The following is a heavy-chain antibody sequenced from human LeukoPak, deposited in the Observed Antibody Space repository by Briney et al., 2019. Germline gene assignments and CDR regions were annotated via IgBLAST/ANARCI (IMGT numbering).Heavy chain of an antibody. J-gene: IGHJ4*02. Sequence: NPSETLSLTCTVSGGSISSGGYYWSWIRQPPGKGLEWIGYIYHSGSTYYNPSLKSRVTISVDRSKNQFSLKLSSVTAADTAVYYYARAGDSSGYRTGFDYWGQGTLVTVSS. V-gene: IGHV4-30-2*01. CDR2: IYHSGST. D-gene: IGHD3-22*01. CDR1: GGSISSGGYY. CDR3: ARAGDSSGYRTGFDY.